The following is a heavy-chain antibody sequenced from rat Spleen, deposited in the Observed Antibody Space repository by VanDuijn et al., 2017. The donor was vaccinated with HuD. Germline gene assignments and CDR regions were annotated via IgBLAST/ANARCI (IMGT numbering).Heavy chain of an antibody. Sequence: EVQLVESGGDLVQPGRSLKLSCAASGFTFSNYDMAWVRQAPAKGLEWVATISSDGSNTYYRDSVKGRFTISRDNAKSSLYLQMDSLRSEDTATYYCARNIPTGDYWGQGVMVTVSS. CDR1: GFTFSNYD. V-gene: IGHV5-29*01. J-gene: IGHJ2*01. D-gene: IGHD1-5*01. CDR3: ARNIPTGDY. CDR2: ISSDGSNT.